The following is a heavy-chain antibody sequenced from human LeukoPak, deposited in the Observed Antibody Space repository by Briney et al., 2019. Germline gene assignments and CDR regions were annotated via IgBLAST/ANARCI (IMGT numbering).Heavy chain of an antibody. D-gene: IGHD4-17*01. Sequence: TGGSLRLSCAASGFTVSSNYMSWVRQAPGKGLEWVSVIYSGGSTYYADSVKGRFTISRDNSKNTLYLQMNSLRAEDTAVYYCARATVTTFLSSSLYFDYWGQGTLVTVSS. CDR1: GFTVSSNY. CDR2: IYSGGST. V-gene: IGHV3-66*01. CDR3: ARATVTTFLSSSLYFDY. J-gene: IGHJ4*02.